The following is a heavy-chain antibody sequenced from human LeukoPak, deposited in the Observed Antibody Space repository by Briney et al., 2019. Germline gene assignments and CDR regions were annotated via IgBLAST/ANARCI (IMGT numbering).Heavy chain of an antibody. CDR2: IWYDGSNK. CDR3: ARDRDEYYYDSSGCDY. V-gene: IGHV3-33*01. CDR1: GFTFSSYG. Sequence: GTSLRLSCAASGFTFSSYGMHWVRQAPGKGLEWVAVIWYDGSNKYYADSVKGRFTISRDNSKNTLYLQMNSLRAEDTAVYYCARDRDEYYYDSSGCDYWGQGTLVTVSS. D-gene: IGHD3-22*01. J-gene: IGHJ4*02.